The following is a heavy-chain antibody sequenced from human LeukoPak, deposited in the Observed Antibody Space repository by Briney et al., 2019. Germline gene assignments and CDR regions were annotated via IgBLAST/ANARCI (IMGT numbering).Heavy chain of an antibody. CDR2: IIPIFGTP. CDR3: ARDYDSRFRYFDINYYYYMDV. V-gene: IGHV1-69*05. J-gene: IGHJ6*03. CDR1: GGTFSSYA. Sequence: GSSVKVSCKASGGTFSSYAISWVRQAPGQGLEWMGGIIPIFGTPNYAQKFQGRVTITTDESTSTAYMELSSLRSEDTAVYYCARDYDSRFRYFDINYYYYMDVWGKGTTVTVSS. D-gene: IGHD3-9*01.